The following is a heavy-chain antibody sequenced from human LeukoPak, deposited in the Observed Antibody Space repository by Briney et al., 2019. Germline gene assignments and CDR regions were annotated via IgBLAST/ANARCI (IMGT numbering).Heavy chain of an antibody. V-gene: IGHV3-23*01. CDR2: ISGSGGST. CDR3: AKDPAAFGEVYYGMDV. D-gene: IGHD3-10*01. CDR1: GFTFSSYA. J-gene: IGHJ6*02. Sequence: GGSLRLSCAASGFTFSSYAMSWVRQAPGKGLEWVSAISGSGGSTYYADSVKGRFTISRDNSKNTLYLQMNSLRAEDTAVYYCAKDPAAFGEVYYGMDVWGQGTTVTVSS.